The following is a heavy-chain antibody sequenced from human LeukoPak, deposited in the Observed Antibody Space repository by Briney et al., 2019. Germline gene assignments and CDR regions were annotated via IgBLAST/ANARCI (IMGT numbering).Heavy chain of an antibody. Sequence: QFGGSLRLSCAASGFTFSNHAMSWVRQTPGKGLQWVSVISGSGRTTEYADSVKGRFTISRDNSKNTLSLQMNSLRVEDTAIYYCAKNVVVKRYIDYWGQGTLVTVSS. V-gene: IGHV3-23*01. CDR1: GFTFSNHA. J-gene: IGHJ4*02. CDR2: ISGSGRTT. CDR3: AKNVVVKRYIDY. D-gene: IGHD2-15*01.